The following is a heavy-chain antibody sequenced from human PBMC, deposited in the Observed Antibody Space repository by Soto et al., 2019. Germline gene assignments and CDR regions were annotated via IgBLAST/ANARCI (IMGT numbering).Heavy chain of an antibody. J-gene: IGHJ4*02. D-gene: IGHD3-16*01. CDR2: IYYSGST. CDR3: ARDGGGPGEFAY. CDR1: GGSISSYY. Sequence: PSETLSLTCTVSGGSISSYYWSWIRQPPGKGLEWIGYIYYSGSTNYNPSLKSRVTISVDTSKNQFSLKLSSVTAADTAVYYCARDGGGPGEFAYWGQGTLVTVSS. V-gene: IGHV4-59*01.